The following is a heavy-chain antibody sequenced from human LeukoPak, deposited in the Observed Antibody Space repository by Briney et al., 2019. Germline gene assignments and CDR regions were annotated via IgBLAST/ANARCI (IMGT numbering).Heavy chain of an antibody. Sequence: GGSLRLSCAASGFTFNDAWMSWVRQAPGKGLEWVGHKSRTNGGTTDYAAPVKGRFTISRDDSKNTLNLQMNSLKTEDTAVYYSTAERAYSFYYWGQGTLVTVSS. CDR1: GFTFNDAW. D-gene: IGHD2-21*01. CDR2: KSRTNGGTT. CDR3: TAERAYSFYY. V-gene: IGHV3-15*01. J-gene: IGHJ4*02.